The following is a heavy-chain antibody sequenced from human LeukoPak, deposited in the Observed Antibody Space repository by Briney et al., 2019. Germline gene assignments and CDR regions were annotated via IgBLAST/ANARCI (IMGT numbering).Heavy chain of an antibody. V-gene: IGHV4-31*03. Sequence: PSQTLSLTCTVSGGSISSGGYYWSWIRQHPGKGLEWIGYIYYSGSTYYNPSLKSRVTISVDTSRNQFSLKLSSVTAADTAVYYCARGVDHIPDYYDSSGSPFLTEYWGQGTLVTVSS. CDR1: GGSISSGGYY. D-gene: IGHD3-22*01. CDR2: IYYSGST. J-gene: IGHJ4*02. CDR3: ARGVDHIPDYYDSSGSPFLTEY.